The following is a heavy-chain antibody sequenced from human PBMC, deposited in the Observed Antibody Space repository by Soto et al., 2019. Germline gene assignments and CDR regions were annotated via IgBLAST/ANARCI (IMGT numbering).Heavy chain of an antibody. V-gene: IGHV3-23*01. J-gene: IGHJ6*02. CDR2: ISGSGGST. CDR3: AKDTTVPYYYYYYYGMDV. Sequence: GGSLRLSCAASGFTFSSYAMSWVRQAPGKGLEWVSAISGSGGSTYYADSVKGRFTISRDNSKNTLYRQMNSLRAEDTAVYYCAKDTTVPYYYYYYYGMDVWGQGTTVTVSS. D-gene: IGHD4-17*01. CDR1: GFTFSSYA.